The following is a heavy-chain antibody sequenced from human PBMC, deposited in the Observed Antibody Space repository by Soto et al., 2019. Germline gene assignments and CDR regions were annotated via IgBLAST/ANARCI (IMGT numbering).Heavy chain of an antibody. CDR1: GFSFSSDS. D-gene: IGHD1-7*01. J-gene: IGHJ4*02. V-gene: IGHV3-21*01. CDR3: ARDPPTGTTLEWADS. CDR2: ISSSGSFK. Sequence: EVQLVESGGGLVKPGGSLRLSCAASGFSFSSDSMGWVRQAPGKGLECVSSISSSGSFKNYADSVKGRFTISRDNAKNSLYLLLSGLKEEDTAVYYCARDPPTGTTLEWADSWGQGTLVTVSS.